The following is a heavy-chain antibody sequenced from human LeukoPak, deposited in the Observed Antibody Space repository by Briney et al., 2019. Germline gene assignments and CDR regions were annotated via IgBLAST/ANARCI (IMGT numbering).Heavy chain of an antibody. Sequence: SVKVSCKASGFTFTSSAMQWVRQARGQRLEWIGWIVVGSGNTNYAQKFQERVTITRDMSTSTAYMELSSLRSEDTAVYYCATADQRLVGATKAYYYYYMDVWGKGTTVTVSS. CDR3: ATADQRLVGATKAYYYYYMDV. J-gene: IGHJ6*03. CDR2: IVVGSGNT. V-gene: IGHV1-58*02. D-gene: IGHD1-26*01. CDR1: GFTFTSSA.